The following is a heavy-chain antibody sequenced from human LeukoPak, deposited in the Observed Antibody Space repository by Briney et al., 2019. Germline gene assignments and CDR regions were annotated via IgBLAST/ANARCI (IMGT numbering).Heavy chain of an antibody. J-gene: IGHJ4*02. V-gene: IGHV1-24*01. CDR1: GYTLTELS. Sequence: ASVKVSCKVSGYTLTELSMHWVRQAPGKGLEWMGGFDPEDGETIYAQKFQGRVTMTEDTSTDTAYMELSSLRSVDTAVYYCATGYDFWSGSSPFDYWGQGTLVTVSS. CDR2: FDPEDGET. D-gene: IGHD3-3*01. CDR3: ATGYDFWSGSSPFDY.